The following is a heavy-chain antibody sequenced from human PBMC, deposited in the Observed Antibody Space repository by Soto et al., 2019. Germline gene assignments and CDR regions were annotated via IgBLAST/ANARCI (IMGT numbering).Heavy chain of an antibody. CDR2: ISSSGSTI. CDR3: ARENVPANYGDYGVDY. V-gene: IGHV3-11*01. D-gene: IGHD4-17*01. CDR1: GFTFSDYY. Sequence: PGGSLRLSCAASGFTFSDYYMSWIRQAPGKGLEWVSYISSSGSTIYYADSVKGRFTISRDNAKNSLYLQMNSLRAEDTAVYYCARENVPANYGDYGVDYWGQGTLVTVSS. J-gene: IGHJ4*02.